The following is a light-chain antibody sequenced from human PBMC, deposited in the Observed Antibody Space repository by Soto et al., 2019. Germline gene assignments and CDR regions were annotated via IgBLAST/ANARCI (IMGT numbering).Light chain of an antibody. CDR1: QSVSNSY. CDR3: QQYGSSPPGT. J-gene: IGKJ1*01. CDR2: DAS. Sequence: EIVLTQSPATLSLSPGDRATLSCGASQSVSNSYLAWYQQKPGLAPRLLIYDASIRATGIPDRFTGSGSGTDFTLTISRLEPEDFAVYYCQQYGSSPPGTFGQGTKVEIK. V-gene: IGKV3D-20*01.